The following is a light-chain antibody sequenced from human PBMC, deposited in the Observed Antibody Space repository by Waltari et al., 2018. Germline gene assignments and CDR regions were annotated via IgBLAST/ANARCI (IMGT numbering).Light chain of an antibody. CDR3: QSWDTNTQVV. V-gene: IGLV3-1*01. Sequence: SQQLTQPASLSVAPGQTATISCSADKLGDKYVSWYRLRPGQSPVLVIYQDNKRPSGIPERFSGSNSGDTATLTISGTQSLDEAAYYCQSWDTNTQVVFGGGTKLAVL. CDR1: KLGDKY. CDR2: QDN. J-gene: IGLJ3*02.